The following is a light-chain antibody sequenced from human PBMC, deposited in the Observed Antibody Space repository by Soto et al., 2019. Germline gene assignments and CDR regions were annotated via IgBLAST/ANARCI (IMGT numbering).Light chain of an antibody. Sequence: QSVLTQSSSASASLGSSVKLTCTLSSGHSSYIIAWHQQQPGKAPRYLMKLEGSGSYNKGSGVPDRCSGSSSGADRYLTISNLQSEDEADYSCETWDRNAWVFGGGTKVTVL. CDR2: LEGSGSY. CDR3: ETWDRNAWV. J-gene: IGLJ3*02. CDR1: SGHSSYI. V-gene: IGLV4-60*03.